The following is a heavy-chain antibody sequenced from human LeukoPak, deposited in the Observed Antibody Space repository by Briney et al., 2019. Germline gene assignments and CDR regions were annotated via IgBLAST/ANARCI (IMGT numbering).Heavy chain of an antibody. Sequence: GGSLRLSCAASGFTFSSYAIHWVRRAPGKGLEYVSGISYDGTDTYYANSVKGRFTISRDNSRNTLYLQMGSLRAEDMAVYYCARVGASGWFAYWGQGTLVTVSS. CDR1: GFTFSSYA. J-gene: IGHJ5*01. CDR3: ARVGASGWFAY. CDR2: ISYDGTDT. V-gene: IGHV3-64*01. D-gene: IGHD6-19*01.